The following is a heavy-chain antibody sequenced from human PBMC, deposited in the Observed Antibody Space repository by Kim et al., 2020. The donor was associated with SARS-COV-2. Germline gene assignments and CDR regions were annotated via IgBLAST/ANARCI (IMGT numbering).Heavy chain of an antibody. Sequence: ASVKVSCKVSGYTLTELSMHWVRQAPGKGLEWMGVFDPEDGETIYAQKFQGRVTMTEDTSTDTAYMELSSLISEDTAVYHCATGYCISTSCSPNPYYYSDYGVEVWGQGTTVTVSS. CDR1: GYTLTELS. V-gene: IGHV1-24*01. CDR3: ATGYCISTSCSPNPYYYSDYGVEV. CDR2: FDPEDGET. J-gene: IGHJ6*02. D-gene: IGHD2-2*01.